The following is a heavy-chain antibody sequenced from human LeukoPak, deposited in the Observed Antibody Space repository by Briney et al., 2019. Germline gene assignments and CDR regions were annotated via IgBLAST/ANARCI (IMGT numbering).Heavy chain of an antibody. J-gene: IGHJ4*02. CDR2: VHYSGTA. CDR1: DGSIINYD. V-gene: IGHV4-59*01. D-gene: IGHD6-13*01. Sequence: SETLSLTCTVSDGSIINYDWSWVRQPPGKGLEFIGHVHYSGTANYNPSLRSRVTISIDTSKKHFFLKLKSVTAADTAVYYCASEVAAAGTVSYRDYWGQGTLVTVSS. CDR3: ASEVAAAGTVSYRDY.